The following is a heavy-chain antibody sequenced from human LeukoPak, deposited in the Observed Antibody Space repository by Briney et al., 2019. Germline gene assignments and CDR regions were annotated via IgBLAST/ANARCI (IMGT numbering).Heavy chain of an antibody. CDR3: AGGLYSSSWYYFDY. J-gene: IGHJ4*02. D-gene: IGHD6-13*01. CDR2: INPNSGGT. CDR1: GYTFIGYY. Sequence: ASVKVSCKASGYTFIGYYMHWVRQAPGQGLEWMGWINPNSGGTNYAQKFQGRVTMTRDTSISTAYMELSRLRSDDTAVYYCAGGLYSSSWYYFDYWGQGTLVTVSS. V-gene: IGHV1-2*02.